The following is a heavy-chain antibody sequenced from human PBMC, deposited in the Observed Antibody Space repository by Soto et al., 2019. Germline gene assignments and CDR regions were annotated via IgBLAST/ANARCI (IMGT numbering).Heavy chain of an antibody. D-gene: IGHD6-19*01. Sequence: GGSLRLSCSASGFIFSSYWMTWVRHAPGKGLEWVANVKQDGSEQHYVDSVKGRFTISRDNVKNSLFLQMNSLRAEDTAVYYCVGGSGWVMDYWGQGTLVTVSS. CDR2: VKQDGSEQ. CDR3: VGGSGWVMDY. V-gene: IGHV3-7*03. CDR1: GFIFSSYW. J-gene: IGHJ4*02.